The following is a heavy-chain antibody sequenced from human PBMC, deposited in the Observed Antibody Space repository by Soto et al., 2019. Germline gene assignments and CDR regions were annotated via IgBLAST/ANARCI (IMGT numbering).Heavy chain of an antibody. CDR1: GFTFSSYW. J-gene: IGHJ6*02. V-gene: IGHV3-74*01. CDR2: INSDGSST. D-gene: IGHD3-22*01. Sequence: EVQLVESGGGLVQPGGSLRLSCAASGFTFSSYWMHWVRQAPGKGLVWVSRINSDGSSTSYADSVKGRFTISRDNAKNTLYLQMNSLRAEDTAVYYCARDSGVGRDYYDSRGMGYYYGMDVWGQGTTVTVSS. CDR3: ARDSGVGRDYYDSRGMGYYYGMDV.